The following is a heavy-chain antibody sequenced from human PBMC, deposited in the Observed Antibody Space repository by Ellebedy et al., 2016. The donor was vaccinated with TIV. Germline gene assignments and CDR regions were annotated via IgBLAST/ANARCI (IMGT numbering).Heavy chain of an antibody. V-gene: IGHV3-15*01. CDR3: WGSESYLVWGY. Sequence: GESLKISCEASGFTFTNAWMSWVRQAPGKGLEWVGHIKSKIDGGTADHAAPVKGRFTISRDDSRNTLYLQMNNLKAEDTAVYYCWGSESYLVWGYWGQGTLVTVSS. D-gene: IGHD3-10*01. CDR1: GFTFTNAW. J-gene: IGHJ4*02. CDR2: IKSKIDGGTA.